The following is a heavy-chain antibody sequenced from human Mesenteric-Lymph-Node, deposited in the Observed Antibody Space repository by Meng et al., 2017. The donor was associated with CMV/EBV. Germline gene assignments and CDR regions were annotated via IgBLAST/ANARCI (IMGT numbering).Heavy chain of an antibody. Sequence: ASVKVSCKASGGTFSSYAISWVRQAPGQGLEWMGWVSAYTGNSNYAQKFQGRVTMTTDTSTSTAYLDLRSLTSDDTAVYYCARVTVSGHFNGGDYWGQGTLVTVSS. CDR2: VSAYTGNS. D-gene: IGHD6-19*01. CDR3: ARVTVSGHFNGGDY. V-gene: IGHV1-18*01. J-gene: IGHJ4*02. CDR1: GGTFSSYA.